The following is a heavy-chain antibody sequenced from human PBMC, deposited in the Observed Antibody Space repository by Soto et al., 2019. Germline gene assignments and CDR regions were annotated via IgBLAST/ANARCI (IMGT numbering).Heavy chain of an antibody. J-gene: IGHJ5*02. CDR2: ISAYNGNT. V-gene: IGHV1-18*01. CDR1: GYTFTSYG. CDR3: ARDQGKVTYNWFDP. D-gene: IGHD2-21*02. Sequence: ASVKVSCKASGYTFTSYGISWVRQAPGQGLEWMGWISAYNGNTNYAQKLQGRVTMTTDTSTSTAYMELRSLRSDDTAVYYCARDQGKVTYNWFDPWGQGTLVTVSS.